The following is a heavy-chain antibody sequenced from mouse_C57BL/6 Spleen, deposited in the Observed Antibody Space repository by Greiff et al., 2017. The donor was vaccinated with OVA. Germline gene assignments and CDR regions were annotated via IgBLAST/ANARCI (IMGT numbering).Heavy chain of an antibody. Sequence: QVQLQQPGAELVRPGSSVKLSCKASGYTFTSYWMDWVKQRPGQGLEWIGNIYPSDSETHYNQKFKDKATLTVDKSSSTAYMQLSSLTSEDSAVYYCARRGGDYYGSSPRYWYFDVWGTGTTVTVSS. D-gene: IGHD1-1*01. J-gene: IGHJ1*03. CDR3: ARRGGDYYGSSPRYWYFDV. CDR2: IYPSDSET. CDR1: GYTFTSYW. V-gene: IGHV1-61*01.